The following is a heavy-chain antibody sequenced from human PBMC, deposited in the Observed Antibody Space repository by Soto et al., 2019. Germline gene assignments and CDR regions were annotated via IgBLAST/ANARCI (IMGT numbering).Heavy chain of an antibody. CDR3: AKDRRPYWLGATGV. D-gene: IGHD1-26*01. J-gene: IGHJ4*02. Sequence: ESGGGVVQPGRSLRLSCAASGFTFSSYGMHWVRQAPGKGLEWVAVLSYAGSNKSYAASVKGRFTISRDNSKNTLYLQMNSLRAEDTAVYYCAKDRRPYWLGATGVWGKVTLVIFSS. V-gene: IGHV3-30*18. CDR1: GFTFSSYG. CDR2: LSYAGSNK.